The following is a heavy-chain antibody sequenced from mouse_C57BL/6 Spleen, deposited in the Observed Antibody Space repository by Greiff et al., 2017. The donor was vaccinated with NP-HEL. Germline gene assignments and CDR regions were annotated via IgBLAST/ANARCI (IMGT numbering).Heavy chain of an antibody. D-gene: IGHD4-1*02. CDR1: GFTFSSYG. CDR2: ISSGGSYT. CDR3: ARPPTGFAY. V-gene: IGHV5-6*01. J-gene: IGHJ3*01. Sequence: EVNLMESGGDLVKPGGSLKLSCAASGFTFSSYGMSWVRQTPDKRLEWVATISSGGSYTYYPDSVKGRFTISRDNAKNTLYLQMSSLKSEDTAMYYCARPPTGFAYWGQGTLVTVSA.